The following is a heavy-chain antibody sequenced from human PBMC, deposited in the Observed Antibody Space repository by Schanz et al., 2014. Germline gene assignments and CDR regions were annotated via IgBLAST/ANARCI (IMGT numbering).Heavy chain of an antibody. V-gene: IGHV4-4*07. CDR1: GVSISSFS. J-gene: IGHJ5*02. Sequence: QVQLQESGPGLVKPSETLSLTCSVSGVSISSFSWSWIRQAAGKGLEWIGHIDTSGDTNQNPSLKTRVTWSVETSKNEVTLKLPSVTAADTAMYYCARDYLFRNHDPATFDPWGQGTLVTVSS. CDR2: IDTSGDT. CDR3: ARDYLFRNHDPATFDP. D-gene: IGHD1-1*01.